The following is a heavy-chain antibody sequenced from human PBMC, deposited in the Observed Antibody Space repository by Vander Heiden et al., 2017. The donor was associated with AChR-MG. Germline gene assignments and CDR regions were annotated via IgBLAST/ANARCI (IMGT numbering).Heavy chain of an antibody. CDR1: GFTFRSSA. J-gene: IGHJ4*02. D-gene: IGHD3-10*01. Sequence: EVQLLESGGGLVQPGGSLRLSCAASGFTFRSSAMSWVRQAPGKGLEWVSAISGSGGSTYYADSVKGRFTISRDNSKNTLYLQMNSLRAEDTAVYYCAKDHVLYYYGSGSYYDYWGQGTLVTVSS. V-gene: IGHV3-23*01. CDR3: AKDHVLYYYGSGSYYDY. CDR2: ISGSGGST.